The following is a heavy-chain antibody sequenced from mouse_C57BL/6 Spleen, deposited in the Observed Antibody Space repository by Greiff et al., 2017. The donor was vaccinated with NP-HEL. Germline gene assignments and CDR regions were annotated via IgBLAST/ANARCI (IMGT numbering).Heavy chain of an antibody. CDR2: ISYDGSN. V-gene: IGHV3-6*01. Sequence: EVQLQESGPGLVKPSQSLSLTCSVTGYSITSGYYWNWIRQFPGNKLEWMGYISYDGSNNYNPSLKNRISITRDTSNNQFFLKLNSVTTEDTATYYCASEGYWGQGTTLTVSS. CDR3: ASEGY. CDR1: GYSITSGYY. J-gene: IGHJ2*01.